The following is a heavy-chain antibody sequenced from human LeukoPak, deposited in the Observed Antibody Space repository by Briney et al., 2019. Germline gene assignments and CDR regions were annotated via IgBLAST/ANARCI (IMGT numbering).Heavy chain of an antibody. Sequence: SETLSLTCTVSGGSISSGDYYWSWIRQPPGKGLEWIGYIYYSGSTYYNPSLKSRVTISVDTSKNQFSLKLSSVTAADTAVYYCARVSSSSWYYFDYWGQGTLVTVSS. D-gene: IGHD6-13*01. V-gene: IGHV4-30-4*01. CDR1: GGSISSGDYY. J-gene: IGHJ4*02. CDR3: ARVSSSSWYYFDY. CDR2: IYYSGST.